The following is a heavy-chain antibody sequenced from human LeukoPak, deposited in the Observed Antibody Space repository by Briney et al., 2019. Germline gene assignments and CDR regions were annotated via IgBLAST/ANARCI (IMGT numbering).Heavy chain of an antibody. CDR2: ISWDGGST. D-gene: IGHD3-22*01. J-gene: IGHJ4*02. CDR1: GFTFDDYA. V-gene: IGHV3-43D*04. CDR3: AKVGSQYYYDSSGPLDY. Sequence: PGGSLRLSCAASGFTFDDYAMHWVRQAPGTGLEWVSLISWDGGSTYYADSVKGRFTISRDNSKNSLYLQMNSLRAEDTALYYCAKVGSQYYYDSSGPLDYWGQGTLVTVSS.